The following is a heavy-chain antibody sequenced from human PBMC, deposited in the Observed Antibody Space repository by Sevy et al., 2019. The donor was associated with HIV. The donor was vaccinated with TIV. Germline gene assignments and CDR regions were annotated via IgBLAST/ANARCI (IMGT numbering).Heavy chain of an antibody. CDR1: GGSISSSNW. J-gene: IGHJ4*02. Sequence: SETLSLTCAVSGGSISSSNWWSWVRQPPGKGLEWIGEIYRSGSTNYNSSLKSRVTISVDKSKNQFSLKLSFVTAADTAVYYCARDSHCSSTSCYFHWGQGTLVTVSS. CDR2: IYRSGST. V-gene: IGHV4-4*02. D-gene: IGHD2-2*01. CDR3: ARDSHCSSTSCYFH.